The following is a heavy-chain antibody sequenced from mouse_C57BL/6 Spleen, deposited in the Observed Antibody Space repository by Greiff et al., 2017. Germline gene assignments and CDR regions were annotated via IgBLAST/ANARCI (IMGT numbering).Heavy chain of an antibody. D-gene: IGHD1-2*01. CDR1: GYAFSSYW. Sequence: VQLQQSGAELVKPGASVKISCKASGYAFSSYWMNWVKQRPGKGLEWIGQIYPGDGDTNYNGKFKGKATLTADKSSSTAYMQLSSLTSEDSAVYFCARGDYGPYFDYWGQGTTLTVSS. V-gene: IGHV1-80*01. CDR3: ARGDYGPYFDY. J-gene: IGHJ2*01. CDR2: IYPGDGDT.